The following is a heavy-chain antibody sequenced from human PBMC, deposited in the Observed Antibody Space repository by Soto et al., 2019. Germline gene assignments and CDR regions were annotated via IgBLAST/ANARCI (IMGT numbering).Heavy chain of an antibody. CDR3: ARMRGATESYYHYGMDV. CDR1: GYTFISHG. D-gene: IGHD1-26*01. J-gene: IGHJ6*02. CDR2: ISGYNGNT. Sequence: QVQLVQSGAEVKKPGASVKVSCKASGYTFISHGISWVRQAPGQGLEWMGWISGYNGNTNYADKLQGRVTMTTDTSTSTAYMELRSLRSDDTAVYYCARMRGATESYYHYGMDVWGQGTTVTVSS. V-gene: IGHV1-18*01.